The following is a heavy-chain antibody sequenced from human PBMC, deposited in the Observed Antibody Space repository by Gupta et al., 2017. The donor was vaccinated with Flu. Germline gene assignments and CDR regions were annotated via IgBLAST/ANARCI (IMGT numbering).Heavy chain of an antibody. CDR3: AGGGTYYVSYFDY. V-gene: IGHV1-69*01. J-gene: IGHJ4*02. CDR2: ITAIFGTT. D-gene: IGHD1-26*01. Sequence: QVHLVQSGAEMKKPGSSVKVSCKASGGTLRSYAISWVRQAPGQGVEWMGGITAIFGTTNYAQKFQGRVTITADESTGTAYMELSSLTSEDTAVYYCAGGGTYYVSYFDYWGQGTLVTVSS. CDR1: GGTLRSYA.